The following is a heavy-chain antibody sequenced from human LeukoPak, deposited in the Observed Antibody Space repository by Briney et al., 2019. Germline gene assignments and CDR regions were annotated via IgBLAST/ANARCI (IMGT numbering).Heavy chain of an antibody. CDR3: ARQVVAARRTHDY. D-gene: IGHD2-15*01. J-gene: IGHJ4*02. CDR1: GGSISSSSYY. CDR2: IYYSGST. V-gene: IGHV4-39*01. Sequence: PSETLSLTCTVSGGSISSSSYYWGWIRQPPGKGLEWIGSIYYSGSTYYNPSPKSRVTISVDTSKNQFSLKLSSVTAADTAVYYCARQVVAARRTHDYWGQGTLVTVSS.